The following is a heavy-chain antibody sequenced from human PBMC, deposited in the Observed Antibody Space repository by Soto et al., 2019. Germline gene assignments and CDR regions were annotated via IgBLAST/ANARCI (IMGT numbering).Heavy chain of an antibody. CDR3: ARPNPGALRDGSCLYYYGMDV. CDR1: GYTFTGYY. CDR2: INPKSGGT. Sequence: ASVKVSCKASGYTFTGYYMHWVRQAPGQGLEWMGWINPKSGGTNDEQKFQGSVTMTRDTSISTAYMELSRLRSDATAVYYCARPNPGALRDGSCLYYYGMDVWGQGTTVTVSS. D-gene: IGHD6-19*01. J-gene: IGHJ6*02. V-gene: IGHV1-2*02.